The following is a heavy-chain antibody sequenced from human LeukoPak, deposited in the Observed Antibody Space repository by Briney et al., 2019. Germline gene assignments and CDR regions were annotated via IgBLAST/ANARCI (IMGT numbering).Heavy chain of an antibody. V-gene: IGHV3-23*01. J-gene: IGHJ4*02. Sequence: PGGSLRLSCVASGFNFGTYAMGWVRQAPGKGLEWVSALSASGGSTYYADSVRGRFTISRDSSKNTVYLQMNSLRVEDTAICYCAKVRTYDSSGYYSHCFDYWGQGTLVTVSS. CDR1: GFNFGTYA. CDR2: LSASGGST. D-gene: IGHD3-22*01. CDR3: AKVRTYDSSGYYSHCFDY.